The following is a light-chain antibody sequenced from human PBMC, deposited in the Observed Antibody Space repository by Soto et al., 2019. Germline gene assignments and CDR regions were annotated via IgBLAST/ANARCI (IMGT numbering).Light chain of an antibody. CDR2: DAS. V-gene: IGKV1-5*01. CDR3: QQYNSYSRT. J-gene: IGKJ1*01. Sequence: DIQMTQSPSTLSASVGDRVTIPCRASQSISSWLAWYQQKPGKAPNLLIYDASSLESGVPSRFSGSGSGTEFTLTISSLQPDDFATYYCQQYNSYSRTFGQGTKVDIK. CDR1: QSISSW.